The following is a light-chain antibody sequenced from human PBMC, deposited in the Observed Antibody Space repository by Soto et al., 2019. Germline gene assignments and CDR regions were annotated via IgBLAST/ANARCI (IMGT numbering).Light chain of an antibody. V-gene: IGKV1-5*01. CDR1: QSISSW. CDR3: QQVNNYPLT. J-gene: IGKJ4*01. Sequence: DIQMTQSPSTLSASVRDRVTITCRASQSISSWLAWYQQKPGKAPKLLIYAASTLQSGVPSRFSGSESGTDFTLTISSLQPEDFGTYYCQQVNNYPLTFGGGTKVDIK. CDR2: AAS.